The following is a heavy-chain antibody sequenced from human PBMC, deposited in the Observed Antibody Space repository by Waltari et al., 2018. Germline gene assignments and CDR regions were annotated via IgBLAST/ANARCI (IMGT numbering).Heavy chain of an antibody. J-gene: IGHJ6*03. Sequence: QVQLVQSGAEVKNPGSSVKVSCKASGGTFGSFGISWVRQAPGQGLEWMGGIIPLLDAADYAQKFQGRVTLTADKSTTTAYMDLTSLRSNDTAVYFCARVVVTPNYHYYYMDVWGKGTTVIVSS. CDR3: ARVVVTPNYHYYYMDV. CDR1: GGTFGSFG. V-gene: IGHV1-69*14. CDR2: IIPLLDAA. D-gene: IGHD2-21*02.